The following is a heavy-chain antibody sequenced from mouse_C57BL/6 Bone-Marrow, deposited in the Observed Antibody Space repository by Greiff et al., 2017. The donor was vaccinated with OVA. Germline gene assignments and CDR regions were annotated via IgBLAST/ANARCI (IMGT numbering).Heavy chain of an antibody. CDR3: ARRREDGYYLFDY. CDR2: ISSGSSTI. Sequence: EVMLVESGGGLVKPGGSLKLSCAASGFTFSDYGMHWVRQAPEKGLEWVAYISSGSSTIYYADTVKGRFTISRDNAKNTLFLQMTSLRSEDTAMYYCARRREDGYYLFDYWGQGTTLTVSS. V-gene: IGHV5-17*01. D-gene: IGHD2-3*01. CDR1: GFTFSDYG. J-gene: IGHJ2*01.